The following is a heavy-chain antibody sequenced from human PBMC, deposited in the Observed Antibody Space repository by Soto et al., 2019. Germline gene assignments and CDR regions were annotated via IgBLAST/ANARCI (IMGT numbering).Heavy chain of an antibody. CDR3: ARDYDSSGDY. Sequence: QLQLQESGPGLVKPSETLSLTCTVSGGSISTSSYFWGWIRQPPGGGLEWIGSIYYSGSTYYNPTLKGRVTISVDTSKTPFSLKLSSVTAADTAVYYCARDYDSSGDYWGQGTLVTVSS. D-gene: IGHD3-22*01. J-gene: IGHJ4*02. V-gene: IGHV4-39*01. CDR2: IYYSGST. CDR1: GGSISTSSYF.